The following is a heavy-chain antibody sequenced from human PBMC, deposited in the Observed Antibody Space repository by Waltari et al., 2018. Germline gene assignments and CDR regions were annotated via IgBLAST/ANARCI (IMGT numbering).Heavy chain of an antibody. J-gene: IGHJ4*02. V-gene: IGHV4-61*02. Sequence: QVQLQESGPGLVKPSQTLSLTCTVSGGSISSGSYYWSWIRQPAGKGLEWIGRIYTSGSTNYNPSLKSRVTISVDTSKNQFSLKLSSGTAADTAVYYCARAGSVGSGWPTGVFDYWGQGTLVTVSS. D-gene: IGHD6-19*01. CDR1: GGSISSGSYY. CDR2: IYTSGST. CDR3: ARAGSVGSGWPTGVFDY.